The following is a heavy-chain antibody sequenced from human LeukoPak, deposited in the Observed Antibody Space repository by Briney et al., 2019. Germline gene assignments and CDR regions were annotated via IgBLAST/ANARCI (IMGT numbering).Heavy chain of an antibody. Sequence: SVKVSCKASGGTFSSYAISWVRQAPGQGLEWMGGIIPIFGTANYAQKFQGRVTITADESTSTAYMELSSLRSEDTAVYYCARDLGSYRGNYDFWSGYPVYARFDPWGQGTLVTVSS. CDR1: GGTFSSYA. CDR2: IIPIFGTA. CDR3: ARDLGSYRGNYDFWSGYPVYARFDP. V-gene: IGHV1-69*13. D-gene: IGHD3-3*01. J-gene: IGHJ5*02.